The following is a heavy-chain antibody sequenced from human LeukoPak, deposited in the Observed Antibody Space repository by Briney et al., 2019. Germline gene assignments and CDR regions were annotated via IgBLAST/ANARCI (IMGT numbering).Heavy chain of an antibody. CDR1: GYTFTSYA. CDR2: ISAYNGNR. D-gene: IGHD5-18*01. CDR3: ARDSSAMVPNYFDY. V-gene: IGHV1-18*01. Sequence: ASVKVSCKASGYTFTSYAISWVRRAPGQGLEWMGWISAYNGNRNYAQKLQGSVTMTTDTSTSTAYMELRSLRSDDTAVYYCARDSSAMVPNYFDYWGQGTLVTVSS. J-gene: IGHJ4*02.